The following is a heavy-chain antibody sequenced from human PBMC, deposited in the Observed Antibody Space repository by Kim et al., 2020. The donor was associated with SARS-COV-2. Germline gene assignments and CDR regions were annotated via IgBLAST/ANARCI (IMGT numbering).Heavy chain of an antibody. V-gene: IGHV3-23*01. J-gene: IGHJ3*01. D-gene: IGHD6-19*01. Sequence: GGSLRLSCAASGFTFSSLVIHWVRQAPGKGLEWISAISNSDTSTYYADSVEGRFTISRDISRNTVYLQMNNLRDDDTALYYCAKEAYSSGYCGTFDVWGRGTMVTVSS. CDR2: ISNSDTST. CDR3: AKEAYSSGYCGTFDV. CDR1: GFTFSSLV.